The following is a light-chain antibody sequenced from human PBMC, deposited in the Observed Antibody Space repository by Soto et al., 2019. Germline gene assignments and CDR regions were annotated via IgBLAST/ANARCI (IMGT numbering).Light chain of an antibody. Sequence: EIVLTQSPGTLSLSPGERATLSCRASQSVSSSYLAWYQQKPGQAPRLLIYGASSRATGIPDRFSGSVSGTGFTLTISRLEPEDFVVYYCQQYGSSPPWKFGQGAKVEIK. CDR1: QSVSSSY. CDR3: QQYGSSPPWK. V-gene: IGKV3-20*01. CDR2: GAS. J-gene: IGKJ1*01.